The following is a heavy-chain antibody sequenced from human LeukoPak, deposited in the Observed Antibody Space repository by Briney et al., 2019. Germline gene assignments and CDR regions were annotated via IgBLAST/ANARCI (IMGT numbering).Heavy chain of an antibody. CDR1: GGTFSSYA. V-gene: IGHV1-69*05. CDR2: IIPIFGTA. J-gene: IGHJ4*02. Sequence: SVKVSCKASGGTFSSYAISWVRQAPGQGLEWMGGIIPIFGTANYAQKLQGRVTMTTDTSTSTAYMELRSLRSDDTAVYYCARDRYAWELLGDFDYWGQGTLVTVSS. CDR3: ARDRYAWELLGDFDY. D-gene: IGHD1-26*01.